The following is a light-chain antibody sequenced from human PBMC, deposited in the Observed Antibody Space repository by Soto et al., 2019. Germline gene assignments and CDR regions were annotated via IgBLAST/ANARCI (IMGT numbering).Light chain of an antibody. Sequence: EIVLTQSPAILSLSPGERATLSCKASQSVGNFLAWYQQKPGQAPRLLIYDASNRATGIPARFSGSGSGTEFTLTISSLQPEDFGIYYCQQYENYWTFGQGTKVDIK. CDR2: DAS. J-gene: IGKJ1*01. CDR3: QQYENYWT. V-gene: IGKV3-11*01. CDR1: QSVGNF.